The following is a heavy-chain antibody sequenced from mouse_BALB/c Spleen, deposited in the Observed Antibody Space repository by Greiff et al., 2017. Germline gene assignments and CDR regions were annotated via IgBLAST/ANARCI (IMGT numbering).Heavy chain of an antibody. J-gene: IGHJ1*01. Sequence: QVQLQQSGAELMKPGASVKISCKATGYTFSSYWIEWVKQRPGQGREWIGEILPGSGSTNYNEKFKGKATFTADTSSNTAYMQLSSLTSEDSAVYYCASRIYDGYSDVWGAGTTVTVSS. V-gene: IGHV1-9*01. D-gene: IGHD2-3*01. CDR1: GYTFSSYW. CDR2: ILPGSGST. CDR3: ASRIYDGYSDV.